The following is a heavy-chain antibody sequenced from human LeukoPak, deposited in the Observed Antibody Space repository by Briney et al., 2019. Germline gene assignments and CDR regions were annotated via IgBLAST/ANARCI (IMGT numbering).Heavy chain of an antibody. D-gene: IGHD3-10*01. CDR3: AREDWFHFDY. CDR1: GFAFSSSW. CDR2: INKDATAK. J-gene: IGHJ4*02. Sequence: GGSLRLSCAASGFAFSSSWMSWVRQAPGKGLEWVANINKDATAKYYVDSVKGRFTISRDNAKNSLYLQMNGLRAEDTAVYYCAREDWFHFDYWGQGTLVTVSS. V-gene: IGHV3-7*03.